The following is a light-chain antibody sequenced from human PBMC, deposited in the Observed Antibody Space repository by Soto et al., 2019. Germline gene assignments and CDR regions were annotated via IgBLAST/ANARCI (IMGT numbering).Light chain of an antibody. Sequence: EVELTQSPATLSLSPGETATLSCRARQSEDKFLAGSPQRPGQPPRLLIFDSSTRAGGVPVRFSGSGSGTVFTLTIGSLAPEDSAVYFCQQRKHWPPITFGQGTRLEIK. J-gene: IGKJ5*01. V-gene: IGKV3-11*01. CDR1: QSEDKF. CDR2: DSS. CDR3: QQRKHWPPIT.